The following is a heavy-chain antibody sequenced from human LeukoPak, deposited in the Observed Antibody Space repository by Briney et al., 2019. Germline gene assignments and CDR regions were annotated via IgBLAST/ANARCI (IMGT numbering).Heavy chain of an antibody. Sequence: GGSLRLSCAASGFTFSSYWMYWVRQVPGKGLVWVSRINSDGSSTTYADSVKGRFTISRDNAKNTLYLQMNSLRAEDTAVYYCAKDRGGISYYGMDVWGQGTTVTVSS. CDR2: INSDGSST. D-gene: IGHD3-10*01. CDR1: GFTFSSYW. V-gene: IGHV3-74*01. CDR3: AKDRGGISYYGMDV. J-gene: IGHJ6*02.